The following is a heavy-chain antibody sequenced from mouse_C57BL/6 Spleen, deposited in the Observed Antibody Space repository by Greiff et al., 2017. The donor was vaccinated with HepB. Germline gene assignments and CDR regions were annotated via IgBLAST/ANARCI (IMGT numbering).Heavy chain of an antibody. Sequence: QVQLQQSGAELVKPGASVKISCKASGYAFSSYWMNWVKQRPGKGLEWIGQIYPGDGDTNYNGKFKGKATLTADKASSTAYMQLSSLTSEDSAVYFCASNYEDWYFDVWGTGTTVTVSS. D-gene: IGHD2-1*01. CDR2: IYPGDGDT. CDR1: GYAFSSYW. J-gene: IGHJ1*03. V-gene: IGHV1-80*01. CDR3: ASNYEDWYFDV.